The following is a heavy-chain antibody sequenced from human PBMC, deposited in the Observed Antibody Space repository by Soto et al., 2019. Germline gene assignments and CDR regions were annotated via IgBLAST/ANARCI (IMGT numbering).Heavy chain of an antibody. Sequence: QVHLVQSGAEVKKPGASVKVSCKASGYTFSSYGFSWVRQAPGQRLEWMGWISAYTGNTNYAQKLQDRVTMTTDTSTSTAYMDLRSLRSDDTAVYYCARDRGWYCFDYWGQGTLVTVSS. CDR1: GYTFSSYG. V-gene: IGHV1-18*01. D-gene: IGHD6-19*01. CDR3: ARDRGWYCFDY. CDR2: ISAYTGNT. J-gene: IGHJ4*02.